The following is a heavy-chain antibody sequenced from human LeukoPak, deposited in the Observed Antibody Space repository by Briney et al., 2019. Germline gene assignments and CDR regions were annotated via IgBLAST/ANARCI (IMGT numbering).Heavy chain of an antibody. V-gene: IGHV3-23*01. CDR2: IRGSGDTS. CDR1: GFTFSSYA. J-gene: IGHJ4*02. CDR3: AKGVGSSWLRSLGFDS. D-gene: IGHD6-13*01. Sequence: PGGSLRLSCAASGFTFSSYAMNWVRRAPGKGLEWVSAIRGSGDTSYYADSVKGRSTISRDNSKNTLYLQLNSLSAEDTAVYYCAKGVGSSWLRSLGFDSWGQGTLVTVSS.